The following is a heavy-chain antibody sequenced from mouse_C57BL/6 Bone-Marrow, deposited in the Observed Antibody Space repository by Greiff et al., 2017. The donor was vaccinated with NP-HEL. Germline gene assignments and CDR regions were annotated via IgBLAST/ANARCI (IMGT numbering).Heavy chain of an antibody. Sequence: QVQLKQSGAELVRPGTSVKVSCKASGYAFTNYLIEWVKQRPGQGLEWIGVINPGSGGTNSNEKFKGNATLTADKSSSTAYMQLSSLTSEDSAVYFCATKGDYSKGYCDVWGTGTTVTVSS. D-gene: IGHD2-5*01. CDR3: ATKGDYSKGYCDV. J-gene: IGHJ1*03. V-gene: IGHV1-54*01. CDR1: GYAFTNYL. CDR2: INPGSGGT.